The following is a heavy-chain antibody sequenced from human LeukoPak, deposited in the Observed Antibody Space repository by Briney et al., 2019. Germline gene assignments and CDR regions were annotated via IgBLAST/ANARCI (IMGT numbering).Heavy chain of an antibody. Sequence: SETLSLTCTVSGGSISSYYWSWIRQPPGKGLEWIGYVYFSGSTYYNPSLRNRVAISVDSSKNQFSLKLSSVTAADTAVYYCAGTRRTDSGYWFDPWGPGTLVTVSS. CDR3: AGTRRTDSGYWFDP. D-gene: IGHD2-2*01. CDR1: GGSISSYY. V-gene: IGHV4-59*01. CDR2: VYFSGST. J-gene: IGHJ5*02.